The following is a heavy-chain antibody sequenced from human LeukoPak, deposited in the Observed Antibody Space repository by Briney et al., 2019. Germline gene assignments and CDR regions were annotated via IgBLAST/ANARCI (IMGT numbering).Heavy chain of an antibody. CDR3: AKGYCSSTSCSTHY. V-gene: IGHV3-9*03. CDR2: ISWNSGSI. J-gene: IGHJ4*02. Sequence: PGGSLRLSCAASGFTFDGYAMHWVRQAPGKGLEWVSGISWNSGSIGYADSVKGRFTISRDNAKNSLYLQMNSLRAEDMALYYCAKGYCSSTSCSTHYWGQGTLVTVSS. D-gene: IGHD2-2*01. CDR1: GFTFDGYA.